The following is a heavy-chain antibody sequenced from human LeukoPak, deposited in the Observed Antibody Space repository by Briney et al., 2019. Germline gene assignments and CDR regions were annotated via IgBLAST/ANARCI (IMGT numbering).Heavy chain of an antibody. CDR3: ARYYYYYMDV. CDR1: GFTFSNYS. V-gene: IGHV3-21*01. J-gene: IGHJ6*03. Sequence: GGSLRLSCATSGFTFSNYSLNWVRQAPGKGLEWVSSISTTTSYYADSVKGRFSISRDNAKNSLYLLLISVRAEDTAVYYCARYYYYYMDVWGKGTTVTVSS. CDR2: ISTTTSY.